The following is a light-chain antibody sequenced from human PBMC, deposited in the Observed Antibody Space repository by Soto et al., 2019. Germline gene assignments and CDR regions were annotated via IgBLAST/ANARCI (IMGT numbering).Light chain of an antibody. CDR2: EVT. J-gene: IGLJ2*01. CDR3: NSYAGNNNVL. Sequence: QSALTQPPSASGSLGQSVTISCTGFSNNYVSWYQQHPGKAPKLMIYEVTKRPSGVPDRFSGSKSGDTASPTVSGLQAEDEADYYCNSYAGNNNVLFGGGTKLTVL. CDR1: SNNY. V-gene: IGLV2-8*01.